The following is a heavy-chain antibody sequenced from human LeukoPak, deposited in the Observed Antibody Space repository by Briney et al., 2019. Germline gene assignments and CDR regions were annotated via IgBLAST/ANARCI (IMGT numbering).Heavy chain of an antibody. J-gene: IGHJ4*02. CDR2: IIPIFGTA. D-gene: IGHD3-10*01. CDR1: GGTFSSYA. V-gene: IGHV1-69*06. Sequence: GASVKVSCKASGGTFSSYAISWVRQAPGQGLEWMGGIIPIFGTANYAQKFQGRVTITADKSTGTAYMELSSLRSEDTAVYYCARGVLMVRGVTNFDYWGQGALVTVSS. CDR3: ARGVLMVRGVTNFDY.